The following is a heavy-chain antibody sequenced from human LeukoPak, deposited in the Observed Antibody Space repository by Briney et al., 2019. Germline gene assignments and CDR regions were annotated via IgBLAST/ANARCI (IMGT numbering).Heavy chain of an antibody. J-gene: IGHJ4*02. CDR1: GYTFTGYY. CDR3: ARDPHVLRFLEWLSLFDY. CDR2: INTNSGGT. Sequence: SVKLSCKASGYTFTGYYMHWVRQAPGQGLEWMGWINTNSGGTNYAQKFRGRVTMTRDTSISTAYMELSRLRSDDTAVYYCARDPHVLRFLEWLSLFDYWGQGTLVTV. V-gene: IGHV1-2*02. D-gene: IGHD3-3*01.